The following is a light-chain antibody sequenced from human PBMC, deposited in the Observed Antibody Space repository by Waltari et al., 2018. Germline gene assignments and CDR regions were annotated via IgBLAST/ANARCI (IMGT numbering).Light chain of an antibody. Sequence: EIVMTQSPATLSVSPGERVTLSCRASQSVSSDLAWYQQKRGQSPGLLIYGALTRATGIPARFSGSGSGTEFALTICSMQSEAFAVYYCQQYNNWPAWTFGQGTKVAI. CDR3: QQYNNWPAWT. CDR2: GAL. CDR1: QSVSSD. V-gene: IGKV3-15*01. J-gene: IGKJ1*01.